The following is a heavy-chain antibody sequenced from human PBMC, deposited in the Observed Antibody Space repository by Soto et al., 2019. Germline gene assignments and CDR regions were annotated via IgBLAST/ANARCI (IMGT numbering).Heavy chain of an antibody. V-gene: IGHV3-23*01. CDR1: GFTFSRYA. D-gene: IGHD2-21*02. J-gene: IGHJ4*02. Sequence: EVQLLESGGGLVQPGGSLRLSCAVPGFTFSRYAMTWVRQAPGKGLEWVSSISGSGGSTYYADSVRGRFTISRDNSKNALYLKMNSLKAEARAVYYCAKGDVGLSAYCGGDGSTGYWGQGALGSVSS. CDR2: ISGSGGST. CDR3: AKGDVGLSAYCGGDGSTGY.